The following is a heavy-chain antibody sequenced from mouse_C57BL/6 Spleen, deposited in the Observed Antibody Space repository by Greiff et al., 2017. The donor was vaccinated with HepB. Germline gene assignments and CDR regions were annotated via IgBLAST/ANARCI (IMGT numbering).Heavy chain of an antibody. CDR2: ISYDGSN. J-gene: IGHJ2*01. V-gene: IGHV3-6*01. Sequence: ESGPGLVKPSQSLSLTCSVTGYSITSGYYWNWIRQFPGNKLEWMGYISYDGSNNYNPSLKNRISITRDTSKNQFFLKLNSVTTEDTATYYCARGAGGYWGQGTTLTVSS. CDR3: ARGAGGY. CDR1: GYSITSGYY.